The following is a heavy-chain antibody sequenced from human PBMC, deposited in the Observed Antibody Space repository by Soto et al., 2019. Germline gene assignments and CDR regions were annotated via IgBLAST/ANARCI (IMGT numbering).Heavy chain of an antibody. Sequence: TIGGFGSRCVLKAQGKGLEWVSAISGSSGSTYYADSVKGRFTISRDNSKNTLYLQMNSLRAEDTAVYYCSKFPVGDDIVTGGALDILGQGTTVTVTS. CDR1: TIGGFG. V-gene: IGHV3-23*01. CDR3: SKFPVGDDIVTGGALDI. CDR2: ISGSSGST. D-gene: IGHD3-9*01. J-gene: IGHJ3*02.